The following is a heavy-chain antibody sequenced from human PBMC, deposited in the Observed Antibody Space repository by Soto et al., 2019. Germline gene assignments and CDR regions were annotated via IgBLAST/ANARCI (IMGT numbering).Heavy chain of an antibody. CDR1: GGSIRGSDYY. CDR3: ARSDKVTGPHYYDTCGPFDR. D-gene: IGHD3-22*01. Sequence: PSETLSLTCTVSGGSIRGSDYYWSWIRQPPGKGLEWIGNIHYSGSTHYTPSLQSRVTISLDTSKNQFSLKVNSVTAADSAVYYCARSDKVTGPHYYDTCGPFDRWGLGTLVTVSS. J-gene: IGHJ4*02. V-gene: IGHV4-30-4*01. CDR2: IHYSGST.